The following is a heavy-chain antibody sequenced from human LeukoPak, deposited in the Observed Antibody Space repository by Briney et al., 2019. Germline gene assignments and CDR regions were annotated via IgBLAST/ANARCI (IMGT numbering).Heavy chain of an antibody. J-gene: IGHJ6*02. CDR3: ARGKNYYGWKLSYGMDV. CDR1: GGSISSYY. Sequence: SETLSLTCTVSGGSISSYYWSWIRQPPGKGLEWIGEINHSGSTNYNPSLKSRVTISVDTSKNQFSLKLSSVTAADTAVYYCARGKNYYGWKLSYGMDVWGQGTTITVSS. V-gene: IGHV4-34*01. CDR2: INHSGST. D-gene: IGHD3-10*01.